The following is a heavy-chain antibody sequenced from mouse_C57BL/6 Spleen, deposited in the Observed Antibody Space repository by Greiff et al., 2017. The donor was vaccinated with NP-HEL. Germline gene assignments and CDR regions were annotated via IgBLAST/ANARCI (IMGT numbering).Heavy chain of an antibody. CDR3: ARLDYDYLYAMDY. CDR2: IYPGDGDT. CDR1: GYAFSSSW. J-gene: IGHJ4*01. V-gene: IGHV1-82*01. Sequence: VQLQQSGPELVKPGASVKISCKASGYAFSSSWMNWVKQRPGKGLEWIGRIYPGDGDTNYNGKVKGKATLTAGKSSSTAYMQLSSLTSEDSAVYFCARLDYDYLYAMDYWGQGTSVTVSS. D-gene: IGHD2-4*01.